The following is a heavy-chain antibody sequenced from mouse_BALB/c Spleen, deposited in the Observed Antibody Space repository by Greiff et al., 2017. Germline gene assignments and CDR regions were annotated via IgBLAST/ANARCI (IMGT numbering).Heavy chain of an antibody. CDR2: ILPGSGST. Sequence: QVQLQQSGAELMKPGASVKISCKATGYTFSSYWIEWVKQRPGHGLEWIGEILPGSGSTNYNEKFKGKATFTADTSSNTAYMQLSSLTSEDSAVYYCARRGYRRGAMDYWGQGTSVTVSS. D-gene: IGHD2-14*01. CDR3: ARRGYRRGAMDY. CDR1: GYTFSSYW. J-gene: IGHJ4*01. V-gene: IGHV1-9*01.